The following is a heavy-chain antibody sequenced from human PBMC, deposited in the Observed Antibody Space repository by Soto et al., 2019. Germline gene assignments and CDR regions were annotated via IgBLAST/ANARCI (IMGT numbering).Heavy chain of an antibody. CDR1: GFTFSSYA. CDR3: AKDGHYSNLEPPFDY. CDR2: ISGSGGST. Sequence: GGSLRLSCAASGFTFSSYAMSWVRQAPGKGLEWVSAISGSGGSTYYADSVKGRFTISRDNSKNTLYLQMNSLRAEDTAVYYCAKDGHYSNLEPPFDYWGQGTLVTVSS. J-gene: IGHJ4*02. D-gene: IGHD4-4*01. V-gene: IGHV3-23*01.